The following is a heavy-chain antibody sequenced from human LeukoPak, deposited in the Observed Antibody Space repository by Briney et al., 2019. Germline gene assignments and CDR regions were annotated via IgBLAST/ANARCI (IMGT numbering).Heavy chain of an antibody. CDR3: ATVHYRGNRRIASYFQH. CDR1: GGSISSGGYS. V-gene: IGHV4-30-2*01. J-gene: IGHJ1*01. Sequence: SETLSLTCAVSGGSISSGGYSWSWIRQPPGKGLEWIGYIYHSGSTYYNPSLKSRVTISVDRSKNQFSLKLSSVTAADTAVYYCATVHYRGNRRIASYFQHWGQGTLVTVSS. CDR2: IYHSGST. D-gene: IGHD6-6*01.